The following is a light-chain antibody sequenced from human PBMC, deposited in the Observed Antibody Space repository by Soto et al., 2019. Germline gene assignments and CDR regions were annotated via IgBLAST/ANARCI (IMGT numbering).Light chain of an antibody. CDR1: SGHSSYA. CDR3: QTWGTGIQGHWV. V-gene: IGLV4-69*01. Sequence: QSVLTQSPSASASLGASVKLTCTLSSGHSSYAIAWHQQQPEKGPRYLMKLNSDGSHSKGDGIPDRFSGSSSGAERYLTIPSLQSEDEADYYCQTWGTGIQGHWVFGGGTKLTFL. J-gene: IGLJ3*02. CDR2: LNSDGSH.